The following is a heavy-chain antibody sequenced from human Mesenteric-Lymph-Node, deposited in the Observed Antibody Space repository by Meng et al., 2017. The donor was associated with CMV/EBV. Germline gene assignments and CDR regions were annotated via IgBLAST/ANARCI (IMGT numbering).Heavy chain of an antibody. CDR1: GFTFSYYA. J-gene: IGHJ4*02. CDR3: AKVAGGSGWAYYFDH. CDR2: IYTDNTST. Sequence: AGSLSLSCTASGFTFSYYAMSWVRQVPGKGLEWVSGIYTDNTSTYFVESVKGRFTISRDNSRDTLYLQMNSLRGEDTAIYYCAKVAGGSGWAYYFDHWGQGTQVTVSS. D-gene: IGHD6-19*01. V-gene: IGHV3-23*03.